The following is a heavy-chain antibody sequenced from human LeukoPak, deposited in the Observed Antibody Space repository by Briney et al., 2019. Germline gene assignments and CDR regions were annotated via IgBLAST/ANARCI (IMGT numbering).Heavy chain of an antibody. V-gene: IGHV3-23*01. CDR2: ISGSGDRT. CDR1: GFTFSSCA. CDR3: AKGSAVTSFEGRH. J-gene: IGHJ4*02. D-gene: IGHD4-17*01. Sequence: GGSLRLSCAVSGFTFSSCAMTWVRQAPGKGLEWVSGISGSGDRTNYADSVKGRFTISRDNSKNTLHLQMNSLRAEDTALYYCAKGSAVTSFEGRHWGQGTLVTISS.